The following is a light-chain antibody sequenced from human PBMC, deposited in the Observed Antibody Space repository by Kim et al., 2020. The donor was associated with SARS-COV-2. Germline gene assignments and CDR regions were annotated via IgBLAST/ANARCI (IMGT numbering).Light chain of an antibody. V-gene: IGKV4-1*01. CDR1: QSLLSRSNNKYF. CDR3: HQHYSAPLT. J-gene: IGKJ4*01. CDR2: WAS. Sequence: GTIIVKSSQSLLSRSNNKYFLDWFLRKPRQPPTLLLYWASTRESGVPDRFSGCGSGTDFTLSINRLQAEDVAVYDFHQHYSAPLTFGGGTKVDI.